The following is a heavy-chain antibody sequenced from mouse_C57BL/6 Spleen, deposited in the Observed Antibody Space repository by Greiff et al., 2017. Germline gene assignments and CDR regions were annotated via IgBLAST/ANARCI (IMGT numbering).Heavy chain of an antibody. CDR2: INPSNGGT. J-gene: IGHJ4*01. Sequence: QVHVKQPGTELVKPGASVKLSCKASGYTFTSYWMHWVKQRPGQGLEWIGNINPSNGGTNYNEKFKSKATLTVDKSSSTAYMQLSSLTSEDSAVYYCARSDGFYAMDYWGQGTSVTVSS. V-gene: IGHV1-53*01. D-gene: IGHD2-3*01. CDR1: GYTFTSYW. CDR3: ARSDGFYAMDY.